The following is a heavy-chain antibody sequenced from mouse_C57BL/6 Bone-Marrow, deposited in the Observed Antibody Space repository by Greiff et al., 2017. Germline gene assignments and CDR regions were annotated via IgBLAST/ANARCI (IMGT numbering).Heavy chain of an antibody. D-gene: IGHD1-3*01. CDR1: GFNIKDDY. CDR3: RSSAWFAY. V-gene: IGHV14-4*01. CDR2: IDPENGYT. Sequence: EVKLQQSGAELVRPGASVKLSCTASGFNIKDDYMHWVKQRPEQGLEWIGWIDPENGYTEYASKFQGKATITADTSSNTAYLQLSSLTSEDTAVYYCRSSAWFAYWGQGTLVTVSA. J-gene: IGHJ3*01.